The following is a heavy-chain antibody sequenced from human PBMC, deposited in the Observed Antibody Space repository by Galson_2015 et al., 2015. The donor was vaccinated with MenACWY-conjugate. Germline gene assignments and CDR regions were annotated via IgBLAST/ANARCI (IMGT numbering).Heavy chain of an antibody. V-gene: IGHV5-51*01. CDR3: AIHPPGGRGLDV. CDR2: FNPANSET. CDR1: GYSFTNYW. D-gene: IGHD1-26*01. Sequence: QSGAEVKKPGESLKISCKGSGYSFTNYWIGWVRQMPGKGLEWMGLFNPANSETRYSPSFQGQVTISADESISTAYLQWTRLKASDTALYYCAIHPPGGRGLDVWGRGTTVTVSS. J-gene: IGHJ6*02.